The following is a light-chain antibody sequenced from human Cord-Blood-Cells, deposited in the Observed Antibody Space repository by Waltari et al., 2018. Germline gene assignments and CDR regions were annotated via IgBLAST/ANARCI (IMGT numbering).Light chain of an antibody. CDR2: SNK. CDR3: AAWDDSLNGYV. J-gene: IGLJ1*01. V-gene: IGLV1-44*01. CDR1: SSNIGRNT. Sequence: QSVLTQPPSASGTPGQRVTISCSGRSSNIGRNTLNCYQQLPGTAPKLLIYSNKQRPSGVPVRFSGSKSGTSASLAISGLQSEDEADYYCAAWDDSLNGYVFGTGTKVTVL.